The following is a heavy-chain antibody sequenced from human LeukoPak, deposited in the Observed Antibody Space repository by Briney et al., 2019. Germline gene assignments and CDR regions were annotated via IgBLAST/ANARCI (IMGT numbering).Heavy chain of an antibody. J-gene: IGHJ3*02. V-gene: IGHV3-21*01. D-gene: IGHD2-2*01. Sequence: GGSLRLSCAASGFTFSSYSMNWVRQAPGKGLEWVSSISSSSSYIYYADSVKGRFTISRDNAKNSLYLQMNSLRAEDTAMYYCARMGSNDAFDIWGQGTMVTVSS. CDR2: ISSSSSYI. CDR3: ARMGSNDAFDI. CDR1: GFTFSSYS.